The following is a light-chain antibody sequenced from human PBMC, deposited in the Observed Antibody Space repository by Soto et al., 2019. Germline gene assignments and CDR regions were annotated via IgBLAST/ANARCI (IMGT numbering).Light chain of an antibody. Sequence: PGERATLSCRASQSVDSLYQAWYQQKPGQAPRLRIYCASSMATGIPDRFSGSGSVTDFTLTISRLEPEDFAVYYCQWYRGLQAFRRGPKVEIK. J-gene: IGKJ4*01. CDR1: QSVDSLY. CDR2: CAS. CDR3: QWYRGLQA. V-gene: IGKV3-20*01.